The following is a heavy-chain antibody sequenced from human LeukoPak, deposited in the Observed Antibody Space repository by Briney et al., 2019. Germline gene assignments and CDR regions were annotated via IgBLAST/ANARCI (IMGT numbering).Heavy chain of an antibody. CDR1: GGSISSGSYY. CDR2: IYSSGST. CDR3: ARETSQKGAHYMDV. D-gene: IGHD3-16*01. J-gene: IGHJ6*03. V-gene: IGHV4-61*02. Sequence: SQTLSLTCTVSGGSISSGSYYWSWIRQPAGKGLEWIGRIYSSGSTNYNPSLRSRVTISVDTSKNQFSLKLSSVTAADTAVYYCARETSQKGAHYMDVWGKGTTVTISS.